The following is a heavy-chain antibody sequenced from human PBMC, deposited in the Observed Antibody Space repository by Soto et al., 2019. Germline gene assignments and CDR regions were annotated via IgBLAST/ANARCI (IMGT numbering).Heavy chain of an antibody. Sequence: SVKVSCKASGFTFTSSAVQWVRQARGQRLEWIGWIVVGSGNTNYAQKFQERVTITRDMPTSTAYMELSSLRSEDTAVYYCAAASVDLGSSSEYYYYYYGMDVWGQGTTVTVSS. D-gene: IGHD6-6*01. CDR3: AAASVDLGSSSEYYYYYYGMDV. CDR1: GFTFTSSA. V-gene: IGHV1-58*01. CDR2: IVVGSGNT. J-gene: IGHJ6*02.